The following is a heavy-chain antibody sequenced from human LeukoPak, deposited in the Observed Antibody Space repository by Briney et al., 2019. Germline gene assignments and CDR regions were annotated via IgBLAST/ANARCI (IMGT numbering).Heavy chain of an antibody. CDR1: GGTFSSYA. CDR2: IIPIFGTA. Sequence: SVKVSCKASGGTFSSYAISWVRQAPGQGLEWMGGIIPIFGTANYAQKFQGRVTMTRDTSTSTVYMELSSLRSEDTAVYYCARDFNPTYYYGSGSFSLEYFDYWGQGTLVTVSS. D-gene: IGHD3-10*01. V-gene: IGHV1-69*05. J-gene: IGHJ4*02. CDR3: ARDFNPTYYYGSGSFSLEYFDY.